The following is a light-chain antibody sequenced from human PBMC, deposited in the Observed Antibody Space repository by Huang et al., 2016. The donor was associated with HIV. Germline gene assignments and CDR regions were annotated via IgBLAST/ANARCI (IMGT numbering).Light chain of an antibody. CDR3: QQSYSSSIT. CDR1: QAINTY. Sequence: IQMIQSPTTLSASVGHRVTITCRASQAINTYLNWFQQKPGKAPKLLIYGASTLHTGVPSRFRGSGSGTDFALTISGLQLDDLGTYYCQQSYSSSITFGQGTRL. CDR2: GAS. J-gene: IGKJ5*01. V-gene: IGKV1-39*01.